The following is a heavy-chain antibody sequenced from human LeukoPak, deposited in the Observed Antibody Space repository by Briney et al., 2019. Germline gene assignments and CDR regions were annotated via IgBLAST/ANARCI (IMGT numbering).Heavy chain of an antibody. D-gene: IGHD6-13*01. CDR2: INTDTGNP. CDR3: ARAGIPHYYHYMDV. CDR1: GYTFTSYA. V-gene: IGHV7-4-1*02. Sequence: ASVKVSCKASGYTFTSYAMNWVRQAPGQGLEWMGWINTDTGNPTYAQGFTGRFVFSLDTSVSTAYLQISSLKAEDTAVYYCARAGIPHYYHYMDVWGKGTTVTVSS. J-gene: IGHJ6*03.